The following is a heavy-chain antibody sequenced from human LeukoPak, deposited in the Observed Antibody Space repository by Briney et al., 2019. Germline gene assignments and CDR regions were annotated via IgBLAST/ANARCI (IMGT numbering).Heavy chain of an antibody. Sequence: PGGSLRLSCAASGFTFSSYWMHWVRQAPGKGLVWVSCINSDGSSTIYADSAKGRFTISRDNAKNTLYLQMNSLRGEDTAMYYCARAGDTYYDYVWGSYRWGQGTLVTVSS. D-gene: IGHD3-16*02. CDR2: INSDGSST. CDR3: ARAGDTYYDYVWGSYR. V-gene: IGHV3-74*01. J-gene: IGHJ4*02. CDR1: GFTFSSYW.